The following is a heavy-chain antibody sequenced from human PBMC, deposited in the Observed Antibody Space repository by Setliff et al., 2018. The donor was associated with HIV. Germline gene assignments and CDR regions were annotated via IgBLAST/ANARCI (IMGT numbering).Heavy chain of an antibody. CDR1: GDSVSSNSAA. Sequence: PSQTLSLTCAISGDSVSSNSAAWNWIRQPPSRGLEWLGRTYYRSKWYNDYAVSVKSRITINPDTSKNQFSLQLNSVTPEDTAVYYCARVAMVRGVIPPDFDYYYYYMDVWGKGTTVTVSS. J-gene: IGHJ6*03. V-gene: IGHV6-1*01. D-gene: IGHD3-10*01. CDR3: ARVAMVRGVIPPDFDYYYYYMDV. CDR2: TYYRSKWYN.